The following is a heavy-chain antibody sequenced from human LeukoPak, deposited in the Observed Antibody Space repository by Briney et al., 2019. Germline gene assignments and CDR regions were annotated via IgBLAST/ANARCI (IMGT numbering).Heavy chain of an antibody. D-gene: IGHD3-10*01. Sequence: GGSLRLSCTVSGFTVSSNSMSWVRQAPGKGLEWVSFIYSDNTHYSDSVKGRFTISRDNAKNTLYLQMNSLRVEDTAVYYCAKSGERRRPYYFDYWGQGTLVTVSS. J-gene: IGHJ4*02. CDR3: AKSGERRRPYYFDY. V-gene: IGHV3-53*01. CDR1: GFTVSSNS. CDR2: IYSDNT.